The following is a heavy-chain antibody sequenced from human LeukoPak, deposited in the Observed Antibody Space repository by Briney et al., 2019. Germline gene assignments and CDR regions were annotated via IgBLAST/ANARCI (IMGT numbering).Heavy chain of an antibody. CDR2: INHSGST. Sequence: SKTLSLTCAVYGGSFSGYYWSWIRQPPGKGLEWIGEINHSGSTNYNPSLKSRVTISVDTSKNQFSLELSSVTAADTAVYYCARGRQLTVYYYYGMDVWGKGTTVTVSS. CDR3: ARGRQLTVYYYYGMDV. D-gene: IGHD6-13*01. CDR1: GGSFSGYY. V-gene: IGHV4-34*01. J-gene: IGHJ6*04.